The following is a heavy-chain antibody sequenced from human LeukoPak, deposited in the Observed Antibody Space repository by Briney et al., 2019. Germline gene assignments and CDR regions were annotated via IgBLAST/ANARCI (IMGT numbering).Heavy chain of an antibody. CDR2: ISFYKGDT. Sequence: ASVKVSCTASGYTFTGYYMHWGRQAPGQGLEWMGWISFYKGDTLYAQKFQERLTLTTDTSTDTAYMELRNLRSDYTVLYYCARVTYYFGSGRQDEFDFWGQGSLVTVSS. CDR3: ARVTYYFGSGRQDEFDF. CDR1: GYTFTGYY. J-gene: IGHJ4*02. D-gene: IGHD3-10*01. V-gene: IGHV1-18*04.